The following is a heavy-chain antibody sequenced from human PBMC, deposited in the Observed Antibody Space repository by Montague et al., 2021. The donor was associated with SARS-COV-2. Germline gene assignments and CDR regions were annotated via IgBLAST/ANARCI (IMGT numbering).Heavy chain of an antibody. Sequence: SLRLSCAASGFTFSGYAMHWVRQAPGKGLEWVAVISYDGSNKYYVDSVKGRFTISRDNSKNTLYLQMNSLRAEDTAVYYCARDWDGYDLDYGMDVWGQGTTVTVSS. CDR1: GFTFSGYA. J-gene: IGHJ6*02. V-gene: IGHV3-30*04. CDR3: ARDWDGYDLDYGMDV. CDR2: ISYDGSNK. D-gene: IGHD5-12*01.